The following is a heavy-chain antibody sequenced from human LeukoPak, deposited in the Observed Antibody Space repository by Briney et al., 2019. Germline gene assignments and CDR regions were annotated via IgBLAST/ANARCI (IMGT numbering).Heavy chain of an antibody. Sequence: GGSLRLSCAASGFTVINTYMTWVRQAPGKGLEWVSNIYTGGATYYTDSVKGRFTVSRDSSKNTLFLQMNSLREEDTAVYYCAGAVLSGGFDRWGQGALVTVSS. V-gene: IGHV3-66*01. CDR2: IYTGGAT. CDR3: AGAVLSGGFDR. D-gene: IGHD3-16*01. J-gene: IGHJ4*02. CDR1: GFTVINTY.